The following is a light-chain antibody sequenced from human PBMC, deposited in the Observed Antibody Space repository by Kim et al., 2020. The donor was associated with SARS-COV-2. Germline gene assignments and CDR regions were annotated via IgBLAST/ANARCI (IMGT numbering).Light chain of an antibody. Sequence: EIVLTQSPGTLSLSPGQSATLSCRASQSVSSTYFAWYQQKPGQAPRLLIYGASNRATGIPDRFSGSGSGTDFTRTISRLEPEDFVVYYCQQYGSAPRTFGQGTKLEIK. CDR3: QQYGSAPRT. CDR2: GAS. V-gene: IGKV3-20*01. J-gene: IGKJ2*01. CDR1: QSVSSTY.